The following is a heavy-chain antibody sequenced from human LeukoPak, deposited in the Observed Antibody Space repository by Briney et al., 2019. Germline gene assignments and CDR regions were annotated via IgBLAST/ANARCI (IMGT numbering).Heavy chain of an antibody. CDR3: ARVKIANYYGSGSPVT. J-gene: IGHJ4*02. Sequence: SQTLSLTCTVSGGSISSGGYYWSWIRQHPGTGLEWIGYIYYSGSTYYNPSLKSRVTISVDTSKNQFSLKLSSVTAADTAVYYCARVKIANYYGSGSPVTWGQGTLVTVSS. CDR1: GGSISSGGYY. D-gene: IGHD3-10*01. V-gene: IGHV4-31*03. CDR2: IYYSGST.